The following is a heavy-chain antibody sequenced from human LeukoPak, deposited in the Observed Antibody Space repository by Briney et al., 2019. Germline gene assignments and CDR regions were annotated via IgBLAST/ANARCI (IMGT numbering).Heavy chain of an antibody. J-gene: IGHJ4*02. Sequence: ASVKVSCKASGYTFTSIYVHWVRQAPGQGLEWVGMIYPRDGSTSYAQKFQGRVIVSRDTSTSTVHMELSGLRSEDTAVYYCARDQEGFDYWGQGTLVTVSS. CDR1: GYTFTSIY. CDR3: ARDQEGFDY. V-gene: IGHV1-46*01. CDR2: IYPRDGST.